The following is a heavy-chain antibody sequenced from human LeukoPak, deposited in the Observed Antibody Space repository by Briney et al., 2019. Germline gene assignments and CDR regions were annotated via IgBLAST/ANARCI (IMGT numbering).Heavy chain of an antibody. Sequence: GGSLRLSCAASGFTFNNYELNWVRQAPGKGLEWVSNISSSGSNIYYADSVKGRFIISRDNAKNSLYLQMNSLRAEDTAVYYCARETYSYDSSGNSPFDYWGQGKLVTVSS. J-gene: IGHJ4*02. D-gene: IGHD3-22*01. CDR3: ARETYSYDSSGNSPFDY. V-gene: IGHV3-48*03. CDR1: GFTFNNYE. CDR2: ISSSGSNI.